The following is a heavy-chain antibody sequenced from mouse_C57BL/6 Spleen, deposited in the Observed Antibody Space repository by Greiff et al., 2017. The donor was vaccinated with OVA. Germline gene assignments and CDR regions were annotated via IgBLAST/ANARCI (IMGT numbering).Heavy chain of an antibody. CDR3: ARGGSSYGEWFDY. D-gene: IGHD1-1*01. CDR1: GYTFTGYW. Sequence: VQLQQSGAELMKPGASVKLSCKATGYTFTGYWIEWVKQRPGHGLEWIGEIFPGSGSTSYNEKFKGKATFTADTSSNTAYMQISSLTTEDSAIFYCARGGSSYGEWFDYGGQGTTLTVSS. J-gene: IGHJ2*01. CDR2: IFPGSGST. V-gene: IGHV1-9*01.